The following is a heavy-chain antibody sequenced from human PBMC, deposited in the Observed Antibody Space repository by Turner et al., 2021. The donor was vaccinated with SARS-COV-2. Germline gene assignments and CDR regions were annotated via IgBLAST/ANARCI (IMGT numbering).Heavy chain of an antibody. CDR1: GGSISSGGYY. J-gene: IGHJ6*02. D-gene: IGHD2-2*01. V-gene: IGHV4-31*03. Sequence: QVQLQESGPGLVKPSQTLSLTCTVSGGSISSGGYYWSWIRQHPGKGLAWIGYIYYSGSTYYTPSLKSRVTISVDTSKNQFSLKLSSVTAADTAVYYCAGEIVVVPAARYYNYGMDVWGQGTTVTVSS. CDR2: IYYSGST. CDR3: AGEIVVVPAARYYNYGMDV.